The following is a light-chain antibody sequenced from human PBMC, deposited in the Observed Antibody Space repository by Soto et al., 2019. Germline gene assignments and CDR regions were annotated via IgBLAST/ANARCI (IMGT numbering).Light chain of an antibody. CDR2: AAS. J-gene: IGKJ5*01. CDR3: QQSYSTLAIT. Sequence: DIHMTQSPSSLSASVGYRVTITCRASQSISSYLNWYQQKPGKAPKLLIYAASSLQSGVPSRFSGSGSGTDFTLTISSLQPEDFATYYCQQSYSTLAITFGQGTRLEIK. V-gene: IGKV1-39*01. CDR1: QSISSY.